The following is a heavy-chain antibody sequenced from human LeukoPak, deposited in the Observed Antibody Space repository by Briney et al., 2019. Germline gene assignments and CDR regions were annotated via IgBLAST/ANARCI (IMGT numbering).Heavy chain of an antibody. J-gene: IGHJ4*02. CDR1: GFAFSSYS. Sequence: GGSLRLSCAASGFAFSSYSMNWVRQAPGKGLEWVSYISYSGNGIYYADSVKGRFTISRDNAKNSLLLQMNSLRAEDTAVYYCAKALPIYYDSSGYYGSYWGQGTLVTVSS. V-gene: IGHV3-48*04. CDR2: ISYSGNGI. CDR3: AKALPIYYDSSGYYGSY. D-gene: IGHD3-22*01.